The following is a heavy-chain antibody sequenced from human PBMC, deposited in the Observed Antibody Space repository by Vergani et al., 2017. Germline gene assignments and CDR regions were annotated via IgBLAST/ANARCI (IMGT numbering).Heavy chain of an antibody. CDR2: INHSGST. CDR1: GGSFSGYY. J-gene: IGHJ4*02. D-gene: IGHD5-18*01. Sequence: QVQLQQWGAGLLKPSETLSLTCAVYGGSFSGYYWSWIRQPPGKGLEWIGEINHSGSTNYNPSLKSRVTISVDTSKNQFSLKLSSVTAADTAVYYCARDVDTAMVGGDYWGQGTLVTVSS. CDR3: ARDVDTAMVGGDY. V-gene: IGHV4-34*01.